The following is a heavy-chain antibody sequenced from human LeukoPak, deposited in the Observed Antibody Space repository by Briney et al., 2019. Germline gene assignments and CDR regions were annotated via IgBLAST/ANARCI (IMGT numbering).Heavy chain of an antibody. CDR1: GYTFTSYG. CDR3: ARGPAGQQLVLSWFDP. D-gene: IGHD6-13*01. CDR2: ISAYNGNT. Sequence: ASVKVSCKASGYTFTSYGIRWVRQAPGQGLEWMGWISAYNGNTNYAQKLQGRVTMTTDTSTSTAYMELRSLRSDDTAVYYCARGPAGQQLVLSWFDPWGQGTLVTVSS. V-gene: IGHV1-18*04. J-gene: IGHJ5*02.